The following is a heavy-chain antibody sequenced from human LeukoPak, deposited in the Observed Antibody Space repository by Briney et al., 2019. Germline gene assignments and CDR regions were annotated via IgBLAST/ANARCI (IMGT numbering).Heavy chain of an antibody. Sequence: ASVKVSCKASGGTFSSYAMHWVRQAPGQRLEWMGWINAGNGNTKYSQKFQGRVTITRDTSASTAYMELSSLRSEDTAVYYCAVMKDIVVVPAAFDYWGQGTLVTVSS. CDR3: AVMKDIVVVPAAFDY. D-gene: IGHD2-2*01. V-gene: IGHV1-3*01. CDR2: INAGNGNT. J-gene: IGHJ4*02. CDR1: GGTFSSYA.